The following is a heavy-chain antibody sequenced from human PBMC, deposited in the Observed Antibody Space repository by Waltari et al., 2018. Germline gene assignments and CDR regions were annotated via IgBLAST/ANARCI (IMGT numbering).Heavy chain of an antibody. Sequence: EVQLVQSGAEVKKPGESLKISCKGSGYSFPIYWIGWVRQMPGKGLEWMGIIYPGDSDTRYSPSFQGQVTSSVENSINTAYLQWSSLKASDTAIYYCAKLGVIQGGGAYYFDSWGQGTLVTVSS. CDR2: IYPGDSDT. D-gene: IGHD3-10*01. V-gene: IGHV5-51*01. CDR3: AKLGVIQGGGAYYFDS. CDR1: GYSFPIYW. J-gene: IGHJ4*02.